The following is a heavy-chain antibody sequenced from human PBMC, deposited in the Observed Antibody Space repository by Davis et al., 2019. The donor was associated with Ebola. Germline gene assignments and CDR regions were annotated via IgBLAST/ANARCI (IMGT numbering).Heavy chain of an antibody. V-gene: IGHV4-31*03. Sequence: PSETLSLTCTDSGGSISSGGYYWSWIRQHPGKGLEWIGYIYYSGSTYYNPSLKSRLTISVDTSKNQFSLKLSSVTAADTAVYYCARDDYSGWFDPWGQGTLVTVSS. CDR2: IYYSGST. J-gene: IGHJ5*02. CDR3: ARDDYSGWFDP. D-gene: IGHD4-11*01. CDR1: GGSISSGGYY.